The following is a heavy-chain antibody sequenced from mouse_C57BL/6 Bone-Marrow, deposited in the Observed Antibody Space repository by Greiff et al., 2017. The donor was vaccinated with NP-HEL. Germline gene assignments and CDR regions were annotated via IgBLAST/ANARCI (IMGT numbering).Heavy chain of an antibody. CDR3: ERYYDILYYAMDY. D-gene: IGHD2-4*01. J-gene: IGHJ4*01. CDR1: GYTFTSYW. Sequence: QVQLQQPGAELVKPGASVKMSCKASGYTFTSYWITWVKQRPGQGLEWIGDIYPGSGSTNYNEKFKSKATLTVDTSSSTAYMQLSSLTSEDSAVYYCERYYDILYYAMDYWGQGTSVTVSS. CDR2: IYPGSGST. V-gene: IGHV1-55*01.